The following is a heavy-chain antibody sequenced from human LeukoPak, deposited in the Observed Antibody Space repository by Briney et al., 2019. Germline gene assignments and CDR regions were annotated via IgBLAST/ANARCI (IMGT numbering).Heavy chain of an antibody. CDR3: AKELSRYFDY. CDR2: ISWNSGSI. Sequence: GGSLRLSCAASGFTFDDYAMHWVRQAPGKGLEWVSGISWNSGSIGYADSVKGRFTISRDNAKNSLYLQMNSLRAEDAAVYYCAKELSRYFDYWGQGTLVTVSS. CDR1: GFTFDDYA. D-gene: IGHD6-13*01. V-gene: IGHV3-9*01. J-gene: IGHJ4*02.